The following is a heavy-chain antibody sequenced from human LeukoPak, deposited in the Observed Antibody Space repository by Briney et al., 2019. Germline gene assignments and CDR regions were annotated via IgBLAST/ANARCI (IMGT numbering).Heavy chain of an antibody. CDR1: GGTFSSYA. D-gene: IGHD3-3*01. CDR2: IIPIFGTA. Sequence: SVKVSCKASGGTFSSYAISWVRQAPGQGLEWMGGIIPIFGTANYAQKFQGRVTITADESTSTAYMELSSLRSEDTAVYYCARNDFWSAHFDYWGQGTLVTVSS. V-gene: IGHV1-69*13. CDR3: ARNDFWSAHFDY. J-gene: IGHJ4*02.